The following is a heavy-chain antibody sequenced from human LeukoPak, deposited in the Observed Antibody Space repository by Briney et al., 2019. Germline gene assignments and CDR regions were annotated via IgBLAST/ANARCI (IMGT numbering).Heavy chain of an antibody. D-gene: IGHD5-24*01. CDR3: ARDSQAQSGRWLIWFDP. Sequence: PGGSLRLSCAASGFTVSSNYMSWVRQAPGKGLEWVSVIYSGGSTYYADSVKGRFTISRDNSKNTLYLQMNSLRAEDTAVYYCARDSQAQSGRWLIWFDPWGQGTLVTVSS. CDR2: IYSGGST. CDR1: GFTVSSNY. J-gene: IGHJ5*02. V-gene: IGHV3-53*01.